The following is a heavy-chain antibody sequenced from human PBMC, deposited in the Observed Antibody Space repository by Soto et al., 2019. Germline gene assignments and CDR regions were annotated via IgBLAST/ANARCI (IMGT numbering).Heavy chain of an antibody. D-gene: IGHD4-17*01. V-gene: IGHV3-23*01. J-gene: IGHJ6*02. Sequence: GGSLRLSCAAAGFSFSTYPMTWVRQAPGKRLEGVSSISGSGGDTYYIDSVKGRFTISRDNSKNTVYLQMNSLRAEDTAVYYCAKILSTVTTYYYGMDVWGQGTTVTVSS. CDR2: ISGSGGDT. CDR3: AKILSTVTTYYYGMDV. CDR1: GFSFSTYP.